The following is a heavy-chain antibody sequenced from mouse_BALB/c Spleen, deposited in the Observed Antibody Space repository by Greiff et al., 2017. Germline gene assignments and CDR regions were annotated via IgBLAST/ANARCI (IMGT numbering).Heavy chain of an antibody. V-gene: IGHV1S41*01. J-gene: IGHJ3*01. CDR1: GYTFTSYW. Sequence: DLVKPGASVKLSCKASGYTFTSYWINWIKQRPGQGLEWIGRIAPGSGSTYYNEMFKGKATLTVDTSSSTAYIQLSSLSSEDSAVYFCARGNDGYYWFAYWGQGTLVTVSA. CDR2: IAPGSGST. CDR3: ARGNDGYYWFAY. D-gene: IGHD2-3*01.